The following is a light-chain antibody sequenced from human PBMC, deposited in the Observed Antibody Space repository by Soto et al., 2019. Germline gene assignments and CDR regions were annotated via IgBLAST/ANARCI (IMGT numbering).Light chain of an antibody. CDR2: RSS. CDR1: QSIDIN. CDR3: QQYHHWHPIT. V-gene: IGKV3-15*01. J-gene: IGKJ5*01. Sequence: EILMTQSPATLSVSPGARATLSCRASQSIDINLVWYQQKPLQSPRLLXFRSSTRATGVPARFSGSGSGTEFTLTISSLQYEDFAVYYCQQYHHWHPITFGQGTRVENK.